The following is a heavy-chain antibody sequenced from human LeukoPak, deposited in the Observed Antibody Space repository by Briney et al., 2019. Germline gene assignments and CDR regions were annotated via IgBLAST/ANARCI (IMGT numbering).Heavy chain of an antibody. V-gene: IGHV3-48*03. CDR2: ISSSGSTI. J-gene: IGHJ6*03. CDR1: GFTFSSYE. D-gene: IGHD6-19*01. CDR3: AREYSGWYVEYCYYMDV. Sequence: PGGSLRLSCAASGFTFSSYEMNWVRQAPGKGLEWVSYISSSGSTIYYADSVKGRFTISRDNAKNSLYLQMNSLRAEDTAVYYCAREYSGWYVEYCYYMDVWGKGTTVTVSS.